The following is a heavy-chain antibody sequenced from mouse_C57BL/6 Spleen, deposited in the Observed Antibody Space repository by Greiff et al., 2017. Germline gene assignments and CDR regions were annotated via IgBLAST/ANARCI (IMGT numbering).Heavy chain of an antibody. J-gene: IGHJ2*01. D-gene: IGHD2-4*01. V-gene: IGHV1-55*01. CDR2: IYPGSGST. Sequence: QVQLQQPGAELVKPGASVKMSCKASGYTFTSYWITWVKQRPGQGLEWIGDIYPGSGSTNYNEKFKSKATLTVDTSSSTAYMQLSSLTSEDSAVYYCARWRIYYDYGNYFDYWGQGTTLTVSS. CDR3: ARWRIYYDYGNYFDY. CDR1: GYTFTSYW.